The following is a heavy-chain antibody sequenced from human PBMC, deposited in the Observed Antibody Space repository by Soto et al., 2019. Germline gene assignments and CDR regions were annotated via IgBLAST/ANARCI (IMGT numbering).Heavy chain of an antibody. CDR1: GGSISSSSYY. Sequence: PSETLSLTXTVSGGSISSSSYYWGWIRQPPGKGLEWIGSIYYSGSTYYNPSLKSRVTISVDTSKNQFSLKLSSVTAADTAVYYCARHTDYYGSGTKDWFDPWGQGTLVTVSS. CDR2: IYYSGST. V-gene: IGHV4-39*01. CDR3: ARHTDYYGSGTKDWFDP. J-gene: IGHJ5*02. D-gene: IGHD3-10*01.